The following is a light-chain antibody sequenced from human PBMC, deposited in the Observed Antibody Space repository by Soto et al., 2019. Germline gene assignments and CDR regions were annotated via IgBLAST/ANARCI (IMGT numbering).Light chain of an antibody. CDR2: GAS. CDR1: QSVSSN. Sequence: EIVMTQSPATLSVSPGERATLSCRASQSVSSNLAWYQQKPGQSPRLLIYGASTRATGIPARFSGSGSGTECTLTISSLQSEDFAVYYGQQYNNWPPYTFGQGNKLEIK. J-gene: IGKJ2*01. V-gene: IGKV3-15*01. CDR3: QQYNNWPPYT.